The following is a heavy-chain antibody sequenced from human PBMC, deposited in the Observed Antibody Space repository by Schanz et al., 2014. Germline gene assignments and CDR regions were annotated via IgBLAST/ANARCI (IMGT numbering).Heavy chain of an antibody. CDR2: IGVDGTTT. CDR3: AKNQYDDVDLSSFYFDF. CDR1: GFAFSSYG. J-gene: IGHJ4*02. D-gene: IGHD3-10*02. V-gene: IGHV3-23*01. Sequence: ESGGGLVQPGGSLRLSCLASGFAFSSYGMNWLRQAPGKGLEWVSVIGVDGTTTYYADSVKGRFTISRDSSKNTLYLQMNSLRPEDTAIYYCAKNQYDDVDLSSFYFDFWGQGTLVTVSS.